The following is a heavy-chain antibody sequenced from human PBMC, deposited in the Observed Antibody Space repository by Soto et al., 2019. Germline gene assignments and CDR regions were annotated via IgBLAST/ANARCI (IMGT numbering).Heavy chain of an antibody. J-gene: IGHJ4*02. D-gene: IGHD1-7*01. CDR1: GFTFSSYA. Sequence: VQLVESGGGVVQPGRSLRLSCAASGFTFSSYAMHWVRQAPGKGLEWVAVISYDGSNKYYADSVKGRFTISRDNSYNTLYLQMNSLRAEDTAVYYCARDGWNWNYALDYWGQGTLVTVSS. CDR2: ISYDGSNK. V-gene: IGHV3-30-3*01. CDR3: ARDGWNWNYALDY.